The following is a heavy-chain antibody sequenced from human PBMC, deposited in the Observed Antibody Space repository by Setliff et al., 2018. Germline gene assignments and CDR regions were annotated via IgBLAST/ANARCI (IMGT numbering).Heavy chain of an antibody. V-gene: IGHV4-39*07. CDR1: GGSIRRTTYY. CDR2: VYYSGST. Sequence: SETLSLTCTASGGSIRRTTYYWGWIRQPPGKGLEWIGTVYYSGSTYYSPSLKSRVTISVDTSRNQFSLKLSSVTAADTAVYYCAGGRRYDYGWDFDYWGQGTLVTVSS. D-gene: IGHD4-17*01. CDR3: AGGRRYDYGWDFDY. J-gene: IGHJ4*02.